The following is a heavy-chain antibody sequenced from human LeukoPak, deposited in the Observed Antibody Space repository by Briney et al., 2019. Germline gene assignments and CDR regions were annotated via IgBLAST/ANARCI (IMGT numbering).Heavy chain of an antibody. CDR2: INPNSGGT. J-gene: IGHJ4*02. V-gene: IGHV1-2*02. CDR1: GYTFTGYY. CDR3: ARGSDDFWSGYPPSY. D-gene: IGHD3-3*01. Sequence: ASVKVSCKASGYTFTGYYMHWVRQAPGQGLEWMGWINPNSGGTNYAQKFQGRVTMTRDTSISTAYMELSRLRSDDTAVYYCARGSDDFWSGYPPSYWGQGTLVTVSS.